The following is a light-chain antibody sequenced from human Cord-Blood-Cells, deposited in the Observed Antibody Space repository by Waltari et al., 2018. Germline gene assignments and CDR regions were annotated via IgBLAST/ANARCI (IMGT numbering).Light chain of an antibody. V-gene: IGLV1-47*01. Sequence: QSVLTQPPSASGTPGQRVTISCSGSSSNIGSNYVYWYQQLPGTAPKLLIYRNNQPAHGVPGRFSGSKSGPSASLANSGLPSGDEADYYCAAWDDSLSCLVFGGGTQLTVL. CDR2: RNN. J-gene: IGLJ3*02. CDR1: SSNIGSNY. CDR3: AAWDDSLSCLV.